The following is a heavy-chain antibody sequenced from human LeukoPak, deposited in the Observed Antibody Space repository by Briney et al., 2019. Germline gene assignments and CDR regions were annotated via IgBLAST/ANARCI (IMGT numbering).Heavy chain of an antibody. V-gene: IGHV3-74*01. Sequence: PGGSLRLSCEASGFTFSNYWMHWVRQAPGKGLVWVAHINTDGTSPTYGDGAKGRFTISRDNAKDTLVLHMTSLRPEDTAIYYCARGTAVTAGIDYWGQGTLVTVSS. CDR1: GFTFSNYW. J-gene: IGHJ4*02. D-gene: IGHD6-13*01. CDR3: ARGTAVTAGIDY. CDR2: INTDGTSP.